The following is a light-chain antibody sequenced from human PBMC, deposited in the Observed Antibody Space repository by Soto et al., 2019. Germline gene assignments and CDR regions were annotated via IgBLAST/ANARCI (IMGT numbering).Light chain of an antibody. CDR2: DTS. Sequence: EFVVTQSPGTLSLSPGERATLSCRASQSLTNSFIAWYKQRPGQAPRLLIYDTSSRASGIPDRFSGSGSGTEFTLTISRLETEDFEVFYCQQYGTSEIIFGQGARLEI. CDR1: QSLTNSF. V-gene: IGKV3-20*01. CDR3: QQYGTSEII. J-gene: IGKJ5*01.